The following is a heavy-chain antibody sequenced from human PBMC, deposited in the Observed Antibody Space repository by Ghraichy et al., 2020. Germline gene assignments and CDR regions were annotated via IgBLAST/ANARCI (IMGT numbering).Heavy chain of an antibody. CDR2: ISSSSSTI. J-gene: IGHJ4*02. Sequence: LSLTCAASGFTFSDYAMNWVRQAPGKGLEWLSYISSSSSTIYYADSVKGRFTISRDNAKNSLYLQMNSLRDEDTALYYCARDGRGYSGFDPDYWGQGTLVTVSS. V-gene: IGHV3-48*02. D-gene: IGHD5-12*01. CDR3: ARDGRGYSGFDPDY. CDR1: GFTFSDYA.